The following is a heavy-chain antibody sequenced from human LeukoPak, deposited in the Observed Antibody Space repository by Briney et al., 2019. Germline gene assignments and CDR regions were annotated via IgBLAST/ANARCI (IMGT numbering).Heavy chain of an antibody. D-gene: IGHD3-22*01. CDR2: ISASGDNT. J-gene: IGHJ4*02. CDR3: AKGGYDSSHPNLIDY. CDR1: GLTFAGYD. Sequence: GGSLRLSYAASGLTFAGYDMSWVRQAPGKGLEWVSTISASGDNTYYAGSVKGRFTISRDNSKNTLYLQMDSLRAEDTAVYYCAKGGYDSSHPNLIDYWGQGTLVTVSS. V-gene: IGHV3-23*01.